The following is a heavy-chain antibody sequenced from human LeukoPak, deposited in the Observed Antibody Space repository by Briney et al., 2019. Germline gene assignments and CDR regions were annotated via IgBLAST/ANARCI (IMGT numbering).Heavy chain of an antibody. V-gene: IGHV4-59*01. Sequence: SETLSLTCTVSGGSISRYYWSWIRQPPGKGLEWIGYIYYSGSTNYNPSLKSRVTISVDTSKNQFSLKLSSVTTADTAVYYCARDQPLYGDYSFVYWGQGTLVTVSS. J-gene: IGHJ4*02. CDR3: ARDQPLYGDYSFVY. CDR1: GGSISRYY. D-gene: IGHD4-17*01. CDR2: IYYSGST.